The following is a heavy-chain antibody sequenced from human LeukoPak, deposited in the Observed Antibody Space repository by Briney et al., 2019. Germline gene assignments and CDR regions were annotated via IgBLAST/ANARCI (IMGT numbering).Heavy chain of an antibody. CDR2: TYYRSKWYN. Sequence: SQTLSLTCAISGDSFSSNSAAWNWIRQSPSRGLEWLGRTYYRSKWYNDYAVSVKSRITINPDTSKNQFSLQLNSVTPEDTAVYYCARAKAKRAAAGTGMDVWGKGTTVTISS. CDR1: GDSFSSNSAA. CDR3: ARAKAKRAAAGTGMDV. D-gene: IGHD6-13*01. J-gene: IGHJ6*04. V-gene: IGHV6-1*01.